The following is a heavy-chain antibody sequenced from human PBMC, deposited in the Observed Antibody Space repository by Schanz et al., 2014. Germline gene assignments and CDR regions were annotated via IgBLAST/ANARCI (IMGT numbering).Heavy chain of an antibody. J-gene: IGHJ4*02. CDR1: GFTLNNAW. CDR2: VSRSTPDI. V-gene: IGHV3-48*01. CDR3: ARGSLAGYVALLMAANDY. D-gene: IGHD2-15*01. Sequence: EVQLVESGGGLVKPGGSLRLSCATSGFTLNNAWMNWVRQAPGKGLEWVSYVSRSTPDIYYADSVKGRFTMSRDNAKNSVFLQMNSLRAEDTAVYYCARGSLAGYVALLMAANDYWGQGTLLTVSS.